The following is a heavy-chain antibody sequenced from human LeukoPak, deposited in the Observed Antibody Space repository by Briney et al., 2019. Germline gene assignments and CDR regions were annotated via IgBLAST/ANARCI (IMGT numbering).Heavy chain of an antibody. J-gene: IGHJ3*02. V-gene: IGHV7-4-1*02. CDR3: AREMRIQLWFANHDAFDI. CDR1: GYTFTSYA. CDR2: INTNTGNP. Sequence: ASVKVSCKASGYTFTSYAMNWVRQAPGQGLEWMGWINTNTGNPTYAQGFTGRFVFSLDTSVSTAYLQISSLKAEDTAVYYCAREMRIQLWFANHDAFDIWGQGTMVTVSS. D-gene: IGHD5-18*01.